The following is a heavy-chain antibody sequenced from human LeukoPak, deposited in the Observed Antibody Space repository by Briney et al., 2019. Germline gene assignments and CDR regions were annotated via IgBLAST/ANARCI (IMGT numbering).Heavy chain of an antibody. CDR2: ISAYNGNT. J-gene: IGHJ5*02. CDR1: GYTFTSYG. D-gene: IGHD3-10*01. CDR3: ARDPVTMVRGTNPTYNWFDP. Sequence: ASVKISCKASGYTFTSYGISWVRQAPGQGLEWMGWISAYNGNTNYAQKLQGRVTMTTDTSTSTAYIELRSLRSDDTAVYYCARDPVTMVRGTNPTYNWFDPWGQGTLVTVSS. V-gene: IGHV1-18*01.